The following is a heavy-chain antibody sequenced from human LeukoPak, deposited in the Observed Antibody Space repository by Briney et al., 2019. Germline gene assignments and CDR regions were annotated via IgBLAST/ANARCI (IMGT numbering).Heavy chain of an antibody. CDR3: ARGYEGATSHFDY. J-gene: IGHJ4*02. CDR1: GFTFSSYG. D-gene: IGHD1-26*01. CDR2: IWYDGSNK. Sequence: GGSLRLSCAASGFTFSSYGMHWVRQAPGKGLEWVAVIWYDGSNKYYADSVKGRFTISKDNSKNTLYLQMNRLRAEDTAVYYCARGYEGATSHFDYWGQGTLVTVSS. V-gene: IGHV3-33*01.